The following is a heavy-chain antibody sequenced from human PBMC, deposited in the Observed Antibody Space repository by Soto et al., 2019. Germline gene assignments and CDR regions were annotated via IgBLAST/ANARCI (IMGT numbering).Heavy chain of an antibody. Sequence: VSAISSNGGSTYYADSVKGRFTISRDNSKNTLYLQMSSLRAEDTAVYYCVSRSGGYYNYYYGMDVWGQGTTGTVSS. D-gene: IGHD3-10*01. J-gene: IGHJ6*02. CDR3: VSRSGGYYNYYYGMDV. V-gene: IGHV3-64D*08. CDR2: ISSNGGST.